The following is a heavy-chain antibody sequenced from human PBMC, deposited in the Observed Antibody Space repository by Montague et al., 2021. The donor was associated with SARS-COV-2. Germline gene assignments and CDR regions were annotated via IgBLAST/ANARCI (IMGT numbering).Heavy chain of an antibody. CDR2: IYYRGST. V-gene: IGHV4-39*01. J-gene: IGHJ6*02. Sequence: SETLSLTCSVSGGSISSTSYYWGWIRQPPGKGLEWIGSIYYRGSTYYNPSLRSRVTISVDTSKNQFSLKLSSVTAADTAVYYCPSPIVVVTAPNYYGMDVWGQGTTVTVSS. CDR3: PSPIVVVTAPNYYGMDV. D-gene: IGHD2-21*02. CDR1: GGSISSTSYY.